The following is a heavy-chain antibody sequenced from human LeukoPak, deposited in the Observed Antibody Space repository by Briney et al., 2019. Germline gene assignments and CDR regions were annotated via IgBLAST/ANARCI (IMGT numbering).Heavy chain of an antibody. CDR3: ARAHVYYYYGMDV. Sequence: ASVKVSCKASGYTFTDYCLYWVRQAPGHGLGWMGWINPNSGATTYSQKFQGRVTMTRDTSISTAYMELSRLRSDDTAVYYCARAHVYYYYGMDVWGQGTTVTVSS. J-gene: IGHJ6*02. CDR1: GYTFTDYC. CDR2: INPNSGAT. V-gene: IGHV1-2*02.